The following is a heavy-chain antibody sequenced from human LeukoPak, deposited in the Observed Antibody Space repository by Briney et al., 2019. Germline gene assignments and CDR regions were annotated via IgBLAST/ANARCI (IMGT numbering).Heavy chain of an antibody. CDR2: IYSGGGT. V-gene: IGHV3-66*01. Sequence: GGSLRLSCVASGFTVSSDHMSWVRQAPGKGLEWVSLIYSGGGTYYADSVQGRFTISRDNSKNTVSLQMNTLRAEDTALYYCARASFRPRGFDIWGQGTMVTVSS. D-gene: IGHD2/OR15-2a*01. J-gene: IGHJ3*02. CDR3: ARASFRPRGFDI. CDR1: GFTVSSDH.